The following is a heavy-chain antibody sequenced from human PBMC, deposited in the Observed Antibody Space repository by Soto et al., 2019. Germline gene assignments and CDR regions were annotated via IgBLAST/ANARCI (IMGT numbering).Heavy chain of an antibody. CDR2: ISGSGGST. CDR3: AKWNYCSSTSCRLNYYYYYGVDF. V-gene: IGHV3-23*01. D-gene: IGHD2-2*01. CDR1: GFTFSSYA. J-gene: IGHJ6*02. Sequence: PGGSLRLSCAASGFTFSSYAMSWVRQAPGKGLEWVSAISGSGGSTYYADSVKGRFTISRDNSKNTLYLQMNSLRAEDTAVYYCAKWNYCSSTSCRLNYYYYYGVDFWGQGTKVTVSS.